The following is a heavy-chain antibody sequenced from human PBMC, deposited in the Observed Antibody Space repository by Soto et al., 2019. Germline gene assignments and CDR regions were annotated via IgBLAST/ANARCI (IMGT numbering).Heavy chain of an antibody. CDR2: INSDGSST. CDR1: GFTFSSYW. Sequence: QPGGSLRLSCAASGFTFSSYWMHWVRQAPGKGLVWVSRINSDGSSTSYADSVKGRFTISRDNAKNTLYLQMNSLRAEDTAVYYCARVDCSGGSCSDIYYWGQGTLVPVSS. V-gene: IGHV3-74*01. CDR3: ARVDCSGGSCSDIYY. D-gene: IGHD2-15*01. J-gene: IGHJ4*02.